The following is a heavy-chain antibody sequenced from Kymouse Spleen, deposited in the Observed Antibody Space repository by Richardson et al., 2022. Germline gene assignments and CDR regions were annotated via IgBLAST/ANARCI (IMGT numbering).Heavy chain of an antibody. CDR1: GGSISSSSYY. D-gene: IGHD3-3*01. J-gene: IGHJ3*02. CDR2: IYYSGST. Sequence: QLQLQESGPGLVKPSETLSLTCTVSGGSISSSSYYWGWIRQPPGKGLEWIGSIYYSGSTYYNPSLKSRVTISVDTSKNQFSLKLSSVTAADTAVYYCARAIYYDFWSGYYLHAFDIWGQGTMVTVSS. CDR3: ARAIYYDFWSGYYLHAFDI. V-gene: IGHV4-39*01.